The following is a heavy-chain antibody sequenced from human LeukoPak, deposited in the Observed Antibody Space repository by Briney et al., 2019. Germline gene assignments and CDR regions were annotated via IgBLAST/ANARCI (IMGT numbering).Heavy chain of an antibody. CDR3: ARQVYCSGTSCYTKYYYYYMDV. V-gene: IGHV3-20*04. J-gene: IGHJ6*03. CDR2: INWNVSST. D-gene: IGHD2-2*02. Sequence: GGSLRLSCAASGFTFDDYGISWDRQAPGKLLEWDSSINWNVSSTGYADSVKGRFTISRDNAKNYLYLQMNSLRAEDTALYYCARQVYCSGTSCYTKYYYYYMDVWGKGTTVTVSS. CDR1: GFTFDDYG.